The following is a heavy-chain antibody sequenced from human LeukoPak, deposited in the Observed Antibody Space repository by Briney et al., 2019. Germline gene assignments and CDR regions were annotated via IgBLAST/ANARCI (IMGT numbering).Heavy chain of an antibody. V-gene: IGHV3-23*01. CDR2: ISGSDGST. J-gene: IGHJ4*02. CDR1: GFTSSNYA. CDR3: VEGGAARFYY. Sequence: GGSLRLSCAASGFTSSNYAMSWVRQAPGKGLEWVSAISGSDGSTNYADSVKGRFTISRDNSKNTLYLQMNSLRAEDTAVYYCVEGGAARFYYWGQGTLVAVSS.